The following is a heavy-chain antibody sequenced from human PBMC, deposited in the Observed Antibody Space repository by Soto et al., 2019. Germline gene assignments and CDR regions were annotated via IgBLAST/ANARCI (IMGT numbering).Heavy chain of an antibody. CDR2: IRSKANSYAT. CDR3: ARLWSEREPNFDY. CDR1: GYTFSDSA. V-gene: IGHV3-73*02. D-gene: IGHD1-26*01. Sequence: EVQLVESGGGLVQPGGSLKLSCAASGYTFSDSAMHWVRQASGKGLEWVGRIRSKANSYATVYAASMKGRFTISRDDSKNTEYLQMNRLKTEDTAVYYCARLWSEREPNFDYWGQGTLFSVSS. J-gene: IGHJ4*02.